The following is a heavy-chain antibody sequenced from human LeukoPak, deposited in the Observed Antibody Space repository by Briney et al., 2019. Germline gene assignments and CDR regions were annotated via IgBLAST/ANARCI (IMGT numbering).Heavy chain of an antibody. CDR2: IYSGGST. Sequence: PGGSLRLSCAASGFTVSSNYMSWVRQAPGKGLEWVSVIYSGGSTYYADSVKGRFTISRDNSKNTLYLQMNSLRAEGTAVYYCAKTPTARYFDWSDLYYFDYWGQGTLVTVSS. D-gene: IGHD3-9*01. CDR3: AKTPTARYFDWSDLYYFDY. V-gene: IGHV3-53*01. CDR1: GFTVSSNY. J-gene: IGHJ4*02.